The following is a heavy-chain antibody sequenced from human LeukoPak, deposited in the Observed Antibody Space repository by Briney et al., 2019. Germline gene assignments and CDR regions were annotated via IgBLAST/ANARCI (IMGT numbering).Heavy chain of an antibody. V-gene: IGHV3-11*04. D-gene: IGHD4-11*01. Sequence: KPGGSLRLSCAASGFTFSNYYMSWIRQAPGKGLEWISYIGSSTSPIYYADSVKGRFTISRDNAENSLYLQMNGLRDEDTAVYYCARIKLDSHWSYDYWGQGTLVTVSS. CDR2: IGSSTSPI. CDR1: GFTFSNYY. J-gene: IGHJ4*02. CDR3: ARIKLDSHWSYDY.